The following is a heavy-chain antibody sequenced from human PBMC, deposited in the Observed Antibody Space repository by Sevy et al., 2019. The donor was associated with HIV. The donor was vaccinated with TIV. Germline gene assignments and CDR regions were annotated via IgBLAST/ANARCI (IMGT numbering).Heavy chain of an antibody. CDR1: GFTFTTYA. V-gene: IGHV3-23*01. Sequence: GGSLRLSCAASGFTFTTYAMTWVRQAPGKGLQWVSAISGSGGSTYYADSVEGRFTISRDNSKSTLYLQMNSLTPEDTAVYYCAKRYSGTMAPRYFYYGLDVWGQGTTVTVSS. CDR3: AKRYSGTMAPRYFYYGLDV. CDR2: ISGSGGST. D-gene: IGHD5-12*01. J-gene: IGHJ6*02.